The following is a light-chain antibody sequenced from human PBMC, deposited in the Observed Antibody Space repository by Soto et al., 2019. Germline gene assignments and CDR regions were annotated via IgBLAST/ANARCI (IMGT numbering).Light chain of an antibody. CDR3: AAWDDSLSGQWV. CDR1: SSNIGSNY. V-gene: IGLV1-47*01. CDR2: RNN. Sequence: QSVLTQPPSASGTPGQRVTISCSGSSSNIGSNYVYWYQQLPGTAPKLLIYRNNQRPSGVPDRFSGSKSGTSASLAISGLRSEDEADCYCAAWDDSLSGQWVFGGGTKLTVL. J-gene: IGLJ3*02.